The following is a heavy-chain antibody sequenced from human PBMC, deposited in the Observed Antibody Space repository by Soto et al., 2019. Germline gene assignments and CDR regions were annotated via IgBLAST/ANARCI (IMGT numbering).Heavy chain of an antibody. Sequence: EVQLVESGGDLVQPGGSLRLSCTASGFTFSNYWVHWVRQAPGKGPVWVSRINTDGTTTTYADSVKGRVTISRDNAKNTVYLQKNSLRAEDTAVYYCAVTPCFDSYCYYDYWGQGTLVTVSS. CDR2: INTDGTTT. D-gene: IGHD3-22*01. J-gene: IGHJ4*02. V-gene: IGHV3-74*01. CDR3: AVTPCFDSYCYYDY. CDR1: GFTFSNYW.